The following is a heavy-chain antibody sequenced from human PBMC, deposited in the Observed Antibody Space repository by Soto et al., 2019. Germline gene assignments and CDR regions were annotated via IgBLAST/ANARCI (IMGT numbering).Heavy chain of an antibody. D-gene: IGHD2-21*02. CDR2: IYYTGST. V-gene: IGHV4-30-4*01. J-gene: IGHJ4*02. Sequence: LSLTCSVSGTSISSVDRYWSWIRQPPGRGLEWIAYIYYTGSTYPSPPLKSRLTISVDMSKNQFSLKLNSVTAADTAVYYCARVFPSYCGGDCSYFDSWGQGALVTVSS. CDR1: GTSISSVDRY. CDR3: ARVFPSYCGGDCSYFDS.